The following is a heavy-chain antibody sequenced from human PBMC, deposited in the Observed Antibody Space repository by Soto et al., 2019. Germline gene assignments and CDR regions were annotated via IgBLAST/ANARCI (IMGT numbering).Heavy chain of an antibody. CDR1: GYTFSDYY. CDR2: INPNSGGT. D-gene: IGHD1-7*01. Sequence: ASVKVSCKASGYTFSDYYIHWVRQAPGQGLEWMGWINPNSGGTKYAPKFQGGVTMTRDTSITTAYMELSRLRSGDTAVYYCAREPATTKPEGVDFWGQGTLVTVSS. V-gene: IGHV1-2*02. J-gene: IGHJ4*02. CDR3: AREPATTKPEGVDF.